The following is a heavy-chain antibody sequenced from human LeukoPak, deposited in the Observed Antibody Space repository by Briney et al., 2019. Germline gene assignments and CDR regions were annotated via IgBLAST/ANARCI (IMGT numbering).Heavy chain of an antibody. CDR1: GGSISSGSYY. CDR2: IYTSGST. D-gene: IGHD2-2*01. J-gene: IGHJ3*02. Sequence: SQTLSLTCTVSGGSISSGSYYWSWIRQPAGKGLEWIGRIYTSGSTNYNPPLKSRVTISVDTSKNQFSLKLSSVTAADTAVYYCARVHCSSTSCYGDDAFDIWGQGTMVTVSS. V-gene: IGHV4-61*02. CDR3: ARVHCSSTSCYGDDAFDI.